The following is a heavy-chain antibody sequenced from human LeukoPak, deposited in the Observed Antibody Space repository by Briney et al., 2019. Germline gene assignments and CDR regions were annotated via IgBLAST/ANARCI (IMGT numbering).Heavy chain of an antibody. Sequence: GGSLRLSCAASGFTFSTYWVHWVRQAPGKGLVWVSRINPDGSRTDYADSVKGRLTISRDNAKNMLYLQMNSLRAEDTAVYYCAKQTGPWGQGTLVTVSS. CDR1: GFTFSTYW. CDR2: INPDGSRT. CDR3: AKQTGP. D-gene: IGHD1/OR15-1a*01. J-gene: IGHJ5*02. V-gene: IGHV3-74*01.